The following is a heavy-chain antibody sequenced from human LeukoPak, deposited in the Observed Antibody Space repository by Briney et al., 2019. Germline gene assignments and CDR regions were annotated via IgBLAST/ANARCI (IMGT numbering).Heavy chain of an antibody. CDR1: GFTFSSYS. J-gene: IGHJ4*02. CDR3: ARVGYGDPFDY. CDR2: IIISSSYI. D-gene: IGHD4-17*01. Sequence: KTGGSLRLSCAASGFTFSSYSMNWVRQAPGKGLEGFSSIIISSSYIYYADSVKGRFTISRDNAKHSLYLQMNSLRAEDTAVYYCARVGYGDPFDYWGQGTLVTVSS. V-gene: IGHV3-21*01.